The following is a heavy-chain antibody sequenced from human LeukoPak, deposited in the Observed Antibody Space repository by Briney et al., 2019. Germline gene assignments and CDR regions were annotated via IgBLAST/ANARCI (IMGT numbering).Heavy chain of an antibody. V-gene: IGHV1-2*02. D-gene: IGHD6-13*01. CDR3: ARGYRSSAYIS. CDR1: GYIFTGYY. CDR2: INPKSGDT. Sequence: ASVKVSCKASGYIFTGYYIHWVRQAPGQGLEWMGWINPKSGDTNCAQKFQGRITMTRDTPISAAYMELSSLTSDDTAVYYCARGYRSSAYISWGQGTLVTVSS. J-gene: IGHJ5*02.